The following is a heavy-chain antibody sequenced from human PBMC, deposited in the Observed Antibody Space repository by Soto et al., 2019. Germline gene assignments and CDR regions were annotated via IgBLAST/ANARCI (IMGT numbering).Heavy chain of an antibody. CDR1: GGSINNHH. J-gene: IGHJ2*01. D-gene: IGHD4-17*01. Sequence: SETLSLTCKVSGGSINNHHWSWIWQPSGKGLEWIGFIYYTGSTYYNPSLNSRVTISVDTSKNQFSLRLSSVTAADTAVYYCAREVIPLTTDWYFDLWGRGTRVTVSS. CDR3: AREVIPLTTDWYFDL. V-gene: IGHV4-59*11. CDR2: IYYTGST.